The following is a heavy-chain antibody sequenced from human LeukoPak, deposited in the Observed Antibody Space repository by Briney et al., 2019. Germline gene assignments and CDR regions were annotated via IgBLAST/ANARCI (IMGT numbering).Heavy chain of an antibody. V-gene: IGHV3-30*02. Sequence: PGGSLRLSCAPSGFVLSDYGMHWVRQAPGKGLEWVALVRNDGSNEYYVGSVKGRFTISRDKSKNTLYLQMNSLRAEDTAVYSCAKESDSGYHSEGPKTWGLGTLVTVSS. D-gene: IGHD5-12*01. CDR1: GFVLSDYG. CDR2: VRNDGSNE. CDR3: AKESDSGYHSEGPKT. J-gene: IGHJ5*02.